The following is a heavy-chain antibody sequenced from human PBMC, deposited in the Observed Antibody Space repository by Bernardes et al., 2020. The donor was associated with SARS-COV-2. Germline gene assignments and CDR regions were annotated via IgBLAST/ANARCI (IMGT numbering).Heavy chain of an antibody. Sequence: GGSLRLSCAASGFSFSSYSMHWVRQAPGKGLEWVAVISYDGRNKYYADSVKGRFTISRDSSKNTLYLQMNGLRAEDTAVYYCARGPMGSAFDIWGQGTMVTVSS. CDR2: ISYDGRNK. D-gene: IGHD3-10*01. CDR1: GFSFSSYS. CDR3: ARGPMGSAFDI. J-gene: IGHJ3*02. V-gene: IGHV3-30*04.